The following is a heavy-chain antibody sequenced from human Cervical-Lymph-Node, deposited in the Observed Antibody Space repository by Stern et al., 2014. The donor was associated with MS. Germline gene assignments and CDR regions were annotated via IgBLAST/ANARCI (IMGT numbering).Heavy chain of an antibody. D-gene: IGHD6-19*01. CDR1: GLTVSDSA. Sequence: QLQLVQSGPEVRGPGTSVKVSCKASGLTVSDSAVQWVRQTPGQRLEWIGWLVVGSDNINYAQEFQDRVTFTWDMSATTAHMELSRLRSEDTAVYFCAAFSFPRHSVAWYTHSFDFWGQGSRVTVSS. CDR2: LVVGSDNI. J-gene: IGHJ4*02. V-gene: IGHV1-58*01. CDR3: AAFSFPRHSVAWYTHSFDF.